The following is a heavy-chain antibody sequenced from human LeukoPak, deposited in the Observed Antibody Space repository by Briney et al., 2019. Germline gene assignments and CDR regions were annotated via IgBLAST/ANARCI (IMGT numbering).Heavy chain of an antibody. CDR2: VTGRGSST. V-gene: IGHV3-23*01. CDR1: GFTFRNYW. Sequence: GGSLTLSCAASGFTFRNYWMTWVRQAPGKRLEWVSAVTGRGSSTYYADSVKGRFTISRDNSRNTLFLQMNSLRAEDTAIYYCAKWGDFDILTGYYVSDFWGQGTLVTVSS. CDR3: AKWGDFDILTGYYVSDF. J-gene: IGHJ4*02. D-gene: IGHD3-9*01.